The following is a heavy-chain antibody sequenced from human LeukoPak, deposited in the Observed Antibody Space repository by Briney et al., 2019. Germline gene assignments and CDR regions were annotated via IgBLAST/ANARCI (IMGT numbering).Heavy chain of an antibody. CDR2: IIPIFGTA. Sequence: SVKVSCKASGGTFSSYAISWVRQAPGQGLEWMGGIIPIFGTANYAQKFQGRVTITADESTSTAYMELSSLRSEDTAVYYCASGPVYCSSTSCHHPEDAFDIWGQGTMVTVSS. CDR3: ASGPVYCSSTSCHHPEDAFDI. J-gene: IGHJ3*02. V-gene: IGHV1-69*13. D-gene: IGHD2-2*01. CDR1: GGTFSSYA.